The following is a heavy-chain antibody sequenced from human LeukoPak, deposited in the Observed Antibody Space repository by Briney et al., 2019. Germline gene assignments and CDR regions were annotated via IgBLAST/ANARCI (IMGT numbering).Heavy chain of an antibody. CDR2: IYYSGST. D-gene: IGHD3-22*01. Sequence: PSETLSLTCTVSGGSISSYYWSWIRQPPGKGLEWIGYIYYSGSTNYNPSLKSRVTISVDTSKNQFSLKLSSATAADTAVYYCARGSFYYDSSGYYPSGYYFDYWGQGTLVTVSS. CDR1: GGSISSYY. J-gene: IGHJ4*02. V-gene: IGHV4-59*01. CDR3: ARGSFYYDSSGYYPSGYYFDY.